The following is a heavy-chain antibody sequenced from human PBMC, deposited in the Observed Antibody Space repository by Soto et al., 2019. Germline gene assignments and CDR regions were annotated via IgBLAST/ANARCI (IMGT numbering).Heavy chain of an antibody. CDR3: AKKSLYGMDV. V-gene: IGHV3-30*18. J-gene: IGHJ6*01. CDR2: ISYDXSHK. Sequence: XXSLRLSCAASGFTFTSYGMHWVRQAPGKGLEWVEXISYDXSHKYYEEPVXXRFPIYRXXXKNTLYLQMNSMRAEDTAVYYCAKKSLYGMDVWGQETTVTVSS. CDR1: GFTFTSYG.